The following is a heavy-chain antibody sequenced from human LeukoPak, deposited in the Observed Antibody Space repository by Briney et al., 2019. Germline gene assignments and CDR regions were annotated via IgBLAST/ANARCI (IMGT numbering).Heavy chain of an antibody. CDR3: GADSMPRGVFSYAFDI. Sequence: SVKVSCKASGFTFTSSAVQWVRQARGQRLEWIGWIVVGSGDTNSAQKFQERVTITRDMSARTAYMELSSLRSEDTAVYYCGADSMPRGVFSYAFDIWGQGTMVTVSS. CDR1: GFTFTSSA. J-gene: IGHJ3*02. CDR2: IVVGSGDT. V-gene: IGHV1-58*01. D-gene: IGHD3-10*01.